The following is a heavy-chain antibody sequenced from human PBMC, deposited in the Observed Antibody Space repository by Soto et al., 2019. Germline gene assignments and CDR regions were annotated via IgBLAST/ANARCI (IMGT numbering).Heavy chain of an antibody. D-gene: IGHD3-16*01. J-gene: IGHJ5*02. CDR1: GYSFTNND. CDR2: MNPGSGDT. Sequence: ASVKVSCKASGYSFTNNDVSWVRQATGQGLEWMGWMNPGSGDTGYAQKFRGRVTMTRDISIATAYMELSSLRSDDTAIYYCARMETFGSLNWFDPWGQGTLVNVSS. V-gene: IGHV1-8*01. CDR3: ARMETFGSLNWFDP.